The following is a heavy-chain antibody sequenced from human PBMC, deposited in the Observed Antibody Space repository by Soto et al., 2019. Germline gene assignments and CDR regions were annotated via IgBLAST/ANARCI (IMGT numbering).Heavy chain of an antibody. Sequence: EVQLVESGGGLVQPGESLRLSCAASVFTFSAYWMSWVRQAPGKGPEWVANIKEDGTEKYYVDSVKGRFTISRDNAENSLSLQMNRLRVEVTAVYYCAREGEAYRDGCRKCGGYDYWGQGTLVSVSS. J-gene: IGHJ4*02. D-gene: IGHD3-16*01. V-gene: IGHV3-7*01. CDR3: AREGEAYRDGCRKCGGYDY. CDR2: IKEDGTEK. CDR1: VFTFSAYW.